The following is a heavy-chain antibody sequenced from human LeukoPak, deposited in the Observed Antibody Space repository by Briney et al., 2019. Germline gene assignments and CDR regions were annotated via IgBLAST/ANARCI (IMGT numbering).Heavy chain of an antibody. J-gene: IGHJ4*02. V-gene: IGHV3-23*01. CDR2: FSGSGGST. CDR1: GYTFSNNA. Sequence: AGGSLRLSCAASGYTFSNNAMTWVRQAPGKGLEWVSGFSGSGGSTYYADSVKGRFTISRDNSKNTLYLQMNSLRAEDTALYYCAKCKGDSSGSLGYWGQGTLVTVSS. D-gene: IGHD3-22*01. CDR3: AKCKGDSSGSLGY.